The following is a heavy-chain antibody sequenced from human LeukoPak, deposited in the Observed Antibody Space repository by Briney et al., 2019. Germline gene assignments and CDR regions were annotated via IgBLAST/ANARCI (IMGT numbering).Heavy chain of an antibody. CDR2: ISYDGSNK. CDR1: GFTFSSDG. J-gene: IGHJ3*02. Sequence: PGGSLRLSCAASGFTFSSDGMHWVRQAPGKGLEWVAVISYDGSNKYYADSVKGRFTISRDNSKNTLYLQMNSLRAEDTAVYYCANVVVSSSSGDAFDIWGQGTMVTVSS. CDR3: ANVVVSSSSGDAFDI. V-gene: IGHV3-30*18. D-gene: IGHD6-13*01.